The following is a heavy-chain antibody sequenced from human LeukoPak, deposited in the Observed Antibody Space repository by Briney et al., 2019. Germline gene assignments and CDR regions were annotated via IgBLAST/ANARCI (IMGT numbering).Heavy chain of an antibody. D-gene: IGHD2-2*01. CDR2: IYYSGST. CDR1: GGSISSYY. Sequence: SETLSLTCTVSGGSISSYYWSWIRQPPGKGLEWIGYIYYSGSTNYNPSLKSRVTISVDTSKNQFSLKLSSVTAADTAVYYCASTSGYCSGTSCASDYYGMDVWGQGTTVTVSS. V-gene: IGHV4-59*08. J-gene: IGHJ6*02. CDR3: ASTSGYCSGTSCASDYYGMDV.